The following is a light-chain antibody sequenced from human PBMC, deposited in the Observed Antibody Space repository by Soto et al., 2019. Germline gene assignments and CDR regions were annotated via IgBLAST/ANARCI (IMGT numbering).Light chain of an antibody. CDR1: QSISSW. CDR2: KAS. J-gene: IGKJ1*01. V-gene: IGKV1-5*03. Sequence: DIQMTQSPSTLSASVGDRVTITCRASQSISSWLTWYQQKAGQAPKLLIYKASIVESGVPPRFSGSGSGTEFTLTISSLQPDDSATYYCQQYSYFATFGQGTRVEVK. CDR3: QQYSYFAT.